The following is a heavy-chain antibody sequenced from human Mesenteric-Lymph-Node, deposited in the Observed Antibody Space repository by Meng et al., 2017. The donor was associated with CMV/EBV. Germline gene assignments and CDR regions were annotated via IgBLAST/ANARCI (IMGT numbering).Heavy chain of an antibody. D-gene: IGHD6-6*01. Sequence: SETLSLTCTVSGGSISSYYWSWIRQPPGKGLEWIGYIYYSGSTNYNPSLKSRVTISVDTSKNQFSLKLSSVTAADTAVYYCARVQEYSSSSAGPSYYYYGMDVWGQGTTVTVSS. CDR1: GGSISSYY. CDR2: IYYSGST. CDR3: ARVQEYSSSSAGPSYYYYGMDV. J-gene: IGHJ6*02. V-gene: IGHV4-59*01.